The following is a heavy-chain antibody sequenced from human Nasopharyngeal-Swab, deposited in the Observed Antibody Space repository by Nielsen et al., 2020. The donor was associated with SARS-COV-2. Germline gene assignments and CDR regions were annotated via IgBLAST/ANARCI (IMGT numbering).Heavy chain of an antibody. D-gene: IGHD3-10*01. J-gene: IGHJ4*02. CDR1: GYTLPEVA. CDR2: FDPEDGEK. Sequence: ASVNVSCKVSGYTLPEVAIHWVRQAPGEGPEWMGGFDPEDGEKIYAQKFQGRVTITVHSSTDTAYMELRSLRSEDTAIYYCAAQLWSFWFDYWGQGTLVTVSS. V-gene: IGHV1-24*01. CDR3: AAQLWSFWFDY.